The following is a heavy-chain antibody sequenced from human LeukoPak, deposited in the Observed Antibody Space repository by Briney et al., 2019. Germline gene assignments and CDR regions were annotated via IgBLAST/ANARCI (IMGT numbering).Heavy chain of an antibody. J-gene: IGHJ4*02. CDR1: GFTFSSYA. D-gene: IGHD3-22*01. V-gene: IGHV3-30*04. Sequence: GGSLRLSCAASGFTFSSYAMHWVRQAPGKGLEWVAVISYDGSNKYYADSVKGRFTISRDNSKNTLYLQMNSLRAEDTAVYYCASNNYYDSSGYYWALRSDYWGQGTLVTVSS. CDR3: ASNNYYDSSGYYWALRSDY. CDR2: ISYDGSNK.